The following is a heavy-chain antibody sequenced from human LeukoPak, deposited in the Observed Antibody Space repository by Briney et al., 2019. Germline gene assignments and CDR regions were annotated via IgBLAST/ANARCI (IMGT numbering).Heavy chain of an antibody. J-gene: IGHJ4*02. D-gene: IGHD1-26*01. CDR2: ISYDGSNK. V-gene: IGHV3-30*18. CDR3: AKDWEVFDY. CDR1: GFTFDDYA. Sequence: GGSLRLSCTASGFTFDDYAMHWARQAPGKGLEWVAVISYDGSNKYYEDSVEGRFTVSRDDSKNTLYLQMNSLRAEDTAVYYCAKDWEVFDYWGQGTLVTVSS.